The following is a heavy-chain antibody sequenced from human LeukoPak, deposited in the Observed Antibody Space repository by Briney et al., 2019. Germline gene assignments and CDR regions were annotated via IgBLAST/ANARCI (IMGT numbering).Heavy chain of an antibody. J-gene: IGHJ3*02. V-gene: IGHV4-59*01. CDR2: IYYGGST. D-gene: IGHD2-15*01. Sequence: SETLSLTCTVSGGSISSYYWSWIRQPPGKGLEWIGYIYYGGSTNYNPSLKSRVTISVDTSKNQFSLKLSSVTAADTAVYYCARVCGGSCYGAFDIWGQGTMVTVSS. CDR3: ARVCGGSCYGAFDI. CDR1: GGSISSYY.